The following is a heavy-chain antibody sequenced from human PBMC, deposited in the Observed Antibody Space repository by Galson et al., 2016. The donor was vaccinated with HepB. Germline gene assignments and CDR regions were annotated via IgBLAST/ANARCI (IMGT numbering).Heavy chain of an antibody. D-gene: IGHD3-22*01. Sequence: SLRLSCAPSGFTFGYYGMHWVRQAPGQGLEWLAVILNDGSQEYYADPVKGRFTISRDNSMDTLYLQMNSLRVEETAVYHLVRDDSREANGFDIWGQGTMVVVSS. CDR2: ILNDGSQE. V-gene: IGHV3-33*01. CDR3: VRDDSREANGFDI. J-gene: IGHJ3*02. CDR1: GFTFGYYG.